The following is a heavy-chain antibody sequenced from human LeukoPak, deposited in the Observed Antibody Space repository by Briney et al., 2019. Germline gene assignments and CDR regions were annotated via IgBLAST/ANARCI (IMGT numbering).Heavy chain of an antibody. CDR1: GYSISSGYY. J-gene: IGHJ5*02. CDR2: IYYSGST. V-gene: IGHV4-61*01. CDR3: ARSWVFHWFDP. D-gene: IGHD6-13*01. Sequence: SETLSLTCTVSGYSISSGYYWSWIRPPPGKGLEWIGNIYYSGSTNYNPSLKSRVTISVDTSKNQFSLKLSSVTAADTAVYYCARSWVFHWFDPWGQGTLVTVSS.